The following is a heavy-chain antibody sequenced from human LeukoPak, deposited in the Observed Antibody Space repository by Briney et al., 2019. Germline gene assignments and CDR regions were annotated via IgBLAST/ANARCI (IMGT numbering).Heavy chain of an antibody. CDR1: GGTFSSYA. CDR2: IIPIFGTA. Sequence: SVEVSCKASGGTFSSYAISWVRQAPGQGLEWMGRIIPIFGTANYAQKFQGRVTITTDESTSTAYMELSSLRSEDTAVYYCAGGYYDSSGYFLHVNAFDIWGQGTMVTVSS. V-gene: IGHV1-69*05. J-gene: IGHJ3*02. D-gene: IGHD3-22*01. CDR3: AGGYYDSSGYFLHVNAFDI.